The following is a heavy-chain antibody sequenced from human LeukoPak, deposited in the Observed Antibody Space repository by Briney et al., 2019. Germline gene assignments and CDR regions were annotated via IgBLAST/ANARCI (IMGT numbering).Heavy chain of an antibody. V-gene: IGHV3-30-3*01. CDR3: ARERQDTIVHSGAFDI. CDR1: GFTLGTYI. D-gene: IGHD3-10*01. J-gene: IGHJ3*02. CDR2: VASDGSQT. Sequence: GGSLGLSCGASGFTLGTYIMHWVRQAPGKGLQWVAAVASDGSQTFYIESVRGRFTISRDNSKNTLYLQMNTLRAEDTAVYFCARERQDTIVHSGAFDIWGQGTMVTVSS.